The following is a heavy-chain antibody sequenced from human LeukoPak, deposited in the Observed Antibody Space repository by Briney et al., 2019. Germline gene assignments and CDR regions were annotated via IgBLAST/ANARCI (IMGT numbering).Heavy chain of an antibody. CDR1: GFTFSNYN. CDR3: AREQLLGGPGLDY. CDR2: ISTSSSYI. Sequence: PGGSLRLSCAASGFTFSNYNMNWVRQAPGKGLEWVSSISTSSSYIYYADSVKGRFTISGDNAKKSLYLQMNSLRAEDTAVYYCAREQLLGGPGLDYWGQGTLVTVSS. J-gene: IGHJ4*02. D-gene: IGHD3-16*01. V-gene: IGHV3-21*01.